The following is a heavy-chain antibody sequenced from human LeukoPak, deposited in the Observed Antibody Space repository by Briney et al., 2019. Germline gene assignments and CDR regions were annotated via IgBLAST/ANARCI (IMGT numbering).Heavy chain of an antibody. CDR1: GYSISSGYY. J-gene: IGHJ4*02. D-gene: IGHD3-10*01. CDR3: ARGRPITMVRGRYFDY. CDR2: IYHTGST. Sequence: SETLSLTCTVSGYSISSGYYWDWIRQPPGKGLEWIGSIYHTGSTYYNPSLKSRVTISVDTSKNQFSLKLSSVTAADTAVYYCARGRPITMVRGRYFDYWGQGTLVTVSS. V-gene: IGHV4-38-2*02.